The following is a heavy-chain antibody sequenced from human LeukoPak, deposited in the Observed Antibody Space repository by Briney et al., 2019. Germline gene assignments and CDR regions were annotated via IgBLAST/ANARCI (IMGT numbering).Heavy chain of an antibody. CDR2: IYYSGST. V-gene: IGHV4-59*01. CDR1: GGSISSYY. Sequence: SETLSLTCTVSGGSISSYYWSWIRQPPGKGLEWIGYIYYSGSTNYNPSLKSRVTISVDTSKNQFSLKLSSVTAADTAVYYCAREKAAYYDFWSGYSGAFDYWGQGTLVTVSS. CDR3: AREKAAYYDFWSGYSGAFDY. D-gene: IGHD3-3*01. J-gene: IGHJ4*02.